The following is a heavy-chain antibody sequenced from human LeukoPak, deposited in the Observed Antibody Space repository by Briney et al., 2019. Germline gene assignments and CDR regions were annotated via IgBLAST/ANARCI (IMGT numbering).Heavy chain of an antibody. CDR2: INTNTGNP. V-gene: IGHV7-4-1*02. CDR3: AREMMAAAELEGEY. CDR1: GYTFTSYA. Sequence: ASVKVSCKASGYTFTSYAMNWVRQAPGQGLEWMGWINTNTGNPTYAQGFTGRFVFSLDTSVSTAYLQISSLKAEDTAVYYCAREMMAAAELEGEYWGQGTLVTVSS. J-gene: IGHJ4*02. D-gene: IGHD6-13*01.